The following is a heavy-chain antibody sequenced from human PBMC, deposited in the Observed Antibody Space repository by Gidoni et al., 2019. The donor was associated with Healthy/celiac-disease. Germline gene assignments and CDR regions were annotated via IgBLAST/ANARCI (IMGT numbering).Heavy chain of an antibody. D-gene: IGHD2-15*01. V-gene: IGHV3-48*03. CDR3: ARDLRVNRYCSGGSCYGVGY. J-gene: IGHJ4*02. CDR1: GFTFSDYS. CDR2: ISSSSTI. Sequence: EVQLVESWGGLVKPGGSLSISCAASGFTFSDYSLNWVRQAPGKWLEWFSSISSSSTIYYADAVKGRFTISRDNAKNSLYLQMNSLRAEETAVYYCARDLRVNRYCSGGSCYGVGYWGQGTLVTVSS.